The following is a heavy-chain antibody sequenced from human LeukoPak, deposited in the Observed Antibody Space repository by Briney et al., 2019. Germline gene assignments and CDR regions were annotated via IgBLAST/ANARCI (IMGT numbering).Heavy chain of an antibody. Sequence: ASVKVSCKASGYTFTSYYMHWVRQAPGQGLEWMGIINPSGGSTSYAQKFQGRVTMTRDTSTSKVYMELSSLRSEDTAVYYCAREVRRVTHAYYFDYWGQGTLVTVSS. CDR2: INPSGGST. D-gene: IGHD2-21*02. V-gene: IGHV1-46*01. J-gene: IGHJ4*02. CDR1: GYTFTSYY. CDR3: AREVRRVTHAYYFDY.